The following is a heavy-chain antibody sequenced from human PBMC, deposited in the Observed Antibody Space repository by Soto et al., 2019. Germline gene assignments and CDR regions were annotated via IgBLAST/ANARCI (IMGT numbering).Heavy chain of an antibody. CDR1: GGSISSSTYY. J-gene: IGHJ4*02. CDR2: IYYSGSN. D-gene: IGHD6-19*01. Sequence: QLQLQESGPGLVKPSETLSLTCTVSGGSISSSTYYWGWIRQPPGKGLEWIGSIYYSGSNYYNPSLKSRVTISVDKSKNQFSLKLSSVTAADTAVYYCAIDSSGWNYYFGHWGQGTLVTVSS. V-gene: IGHV4-39*01. CDR3: AIDSSGWNYYFGH.